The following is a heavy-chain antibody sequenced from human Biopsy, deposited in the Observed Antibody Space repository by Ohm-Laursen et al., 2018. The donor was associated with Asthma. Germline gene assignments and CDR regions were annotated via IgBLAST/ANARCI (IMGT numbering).Heavy chain of an antibody. CDR2: ISTASTFI. CDR1: GFSISSYG. J-gene: IGHJ1*01. D-gene: IGHD1-26*01. V-gene: IGHV3-21*01. Sequence: SLRLSCAASGFSISSYGIHWVRQIPGKGLEWVASISTASTFIYYADSVRGRFTTSRDNARNSVYLQMNSLRAEDTALYYCARIGPEWELPGREYSLHHWGEGTLVTVSS. CDR3: ARIGPEWELPGREYSLHH.